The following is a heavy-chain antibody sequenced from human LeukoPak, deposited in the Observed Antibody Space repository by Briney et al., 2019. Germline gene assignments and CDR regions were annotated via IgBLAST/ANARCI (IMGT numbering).Heavy chain of an antibody. D-gene: IGHD6-19*01. CDR3: TRVTYGSGWNDY. J-gene: IGHJ4*02. V-gene: IGHV3-7*02. Sequence: GGSLRLSCAASGFTFSGYSMSWVRQAPGKGLEWVANIKQDGSEKYYVDSVKGRFTISRDNAKNTLYLQMNGLRAEDTAVYYCTRVTYGSGWNDYWGQGTLVTVSS. CDR2: IKQDGSEK. CDR1: GFTFSGYS.